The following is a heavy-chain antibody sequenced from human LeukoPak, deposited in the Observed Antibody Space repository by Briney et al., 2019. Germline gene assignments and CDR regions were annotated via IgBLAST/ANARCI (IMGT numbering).Heavy chain of an antibody. CDR3: ARQRWIQLRSTFDP. CDR2: IYYSGST. J-gene: IGHJ5*02. CDR1: GGSISSSSYY. D-gene: IGHD5-18*01. V-gene: IGHV4-39*01. Sequence: SETLSLTCTGSGGSISSSSYYWGWIRQPPGKGLEWIGSIYYSGSTYYNPSLKSRVTISVDTSKNQFSLKLSSVTAADTAVYYCARQRWIQLRSTFDPWGQGTLVTVSS.